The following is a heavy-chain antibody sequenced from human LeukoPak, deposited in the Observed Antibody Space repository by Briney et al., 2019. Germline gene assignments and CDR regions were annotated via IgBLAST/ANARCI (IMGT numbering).Heavy chain of an antibody. D-gene: IGHD1-26*01. CDR3: ARDGNYYLSTRYNWFDP. Sequence: SVKVSCKASGGTFSSYAISWVRQAPGQGLEWMGGIIPIFGTANYAQKFQGRVTITADKSTSTAYMELSSLRSEDTAVYYCARDGNYYLSTRYNWFDPWGQGTLVTVSP. CDR1: GGTFSSYA. V-gene: IGHV1-69*06. CDR2: IIPIFGTA. J-gene: IGHJ5*02.